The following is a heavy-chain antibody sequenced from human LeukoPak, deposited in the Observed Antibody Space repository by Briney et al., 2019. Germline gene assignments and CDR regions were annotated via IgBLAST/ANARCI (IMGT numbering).Heavy chain of an antibody. V-gene: IGHV3-23*01. Sequence: GGSLRLSCAASGFTFSTFAMTWVRQAPGKELEWVSSIADYTAYADSVKGRFTISRDNSKNTLYLQMDSLRAGDTALYYCAKESGAHYGFGMDVWGQGTTVTVSS. D-gene: IGHD1-26*01. CDR2: IADYT. CDR1: GFTFSTFA. J-gene: IGHJ6*02. CDR3: AKESGAHYGFGMDV.